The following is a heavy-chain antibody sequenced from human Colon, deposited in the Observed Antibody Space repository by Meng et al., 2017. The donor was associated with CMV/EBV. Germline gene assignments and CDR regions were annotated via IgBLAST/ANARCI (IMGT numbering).Heavy chain of an antibody. J-gene: IGHJ4*02. V-gene: IGHV1-46*01. CDR1: GYKFRYSN. Sequence: QVQLVQSGPEVKNPGDLLKVSCKTSGYKFRYSNMHWMRQAPGQGLEWMGIFDPRGDNTNYAENFVGRFTTTADMSTNTMHMELSSLRSDDTAVYYCARDNSNWSTDFWGQGTLVTVSS. CDR2: FDPRGDNT. D-gene: IGHD4-11*01. CDR3: ARDNSNWSTDF.